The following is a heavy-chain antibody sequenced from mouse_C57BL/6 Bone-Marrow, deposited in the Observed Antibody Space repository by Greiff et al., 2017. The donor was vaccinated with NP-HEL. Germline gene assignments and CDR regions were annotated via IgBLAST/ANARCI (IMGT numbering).Heavy chain of an antibody. J-gene: IGHJ2*01. CDR1: GFSLTSYG. Sequence: QVQLQQSGPGLVQPSQSLSITCTVSGFSLTSYGVHWVRQSPGKGLEWLGVIWRGGSTDYNAAFMSRLSITKDNSKSQVFFKMNSLQADDTAIYYCAKNAYSNYSRWYYFDYWGQGTTLTVSS. CDR2: IWRGGST. V-gene: IGHV2-5*01. CDR3: AKNAYSNYSRWYYFDY. D-gene: IGHD2-5*01.